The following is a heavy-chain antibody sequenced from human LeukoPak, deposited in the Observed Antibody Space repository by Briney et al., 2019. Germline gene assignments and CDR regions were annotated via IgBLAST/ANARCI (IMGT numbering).Heavy chain of an antibody. V-gene: IGHV1-8*03. Sequence: ASVKVSCKASGYTFTSYDINWVRQATGQGLEWMGWMNPNSGNTGYAQKFQGRVTITRNTSISTAYMELSSLRSEDTAVYYCARGRRITIFGEPEFDYWGQGTLVTVSS. CDR2: MNPNSGNT. CDR3: ARGRRITIFGEPEFDY. J-gene: IGHJ4*02. CDR1: GYTFTSYD. D-gene: IGHD3-3*01.